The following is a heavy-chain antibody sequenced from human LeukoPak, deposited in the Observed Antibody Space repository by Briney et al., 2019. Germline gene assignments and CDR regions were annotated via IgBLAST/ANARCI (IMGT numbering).Heavy chain of an antibody. CDR3: ARRGDIVVVPAAQGDWFDL. CDR2: IRYDGSNK. D-gene: IGHD2-2*01. J-gene: IGHJ5*02. Sequence: GGSLRLSCGASGFIFSSYGMQWVRQAPGKGLEWVAFIRYDGSNKYYADSVKGRFTISRDNSKNTLYLQMNSLRAEDTAVYYCARRGDIVVVPAAQGDWFDLWGQGTLVTVSS. CDR1: GFIFSSYG. V-gene: IGHV3-30*02.